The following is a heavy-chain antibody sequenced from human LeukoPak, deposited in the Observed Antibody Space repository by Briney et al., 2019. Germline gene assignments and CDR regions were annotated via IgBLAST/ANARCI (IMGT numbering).Heavy chain of an antibody. D-gene: IGHD5-12*01. Sequence: PGGSLRLSCAASGFTFSTHGMHWVRQAPGKGLEWVAFIRDHGSNQYYADSVKGRFTISRDNSKNTLSLQMSSLRAEDTAVYYCAKPLRADRVVLDYWGQGTLVTVSS. CDR2: IRDHGSNQ. CDR1: GFTFSTHG. J-gene: IGHJ4*02. V-gene: IGHV3-30*02. CDR3: AKPLRADRVVLDY.